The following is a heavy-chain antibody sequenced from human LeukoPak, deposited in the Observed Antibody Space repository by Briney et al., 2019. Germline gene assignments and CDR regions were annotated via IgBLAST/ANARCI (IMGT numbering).Heavy chain of an antibody. CDR1: GGSISSGSYY. CDR2: IYTSGST. V-gene: IGHV4-61*02. Sequence: SETLSLTCTVSGGSISSGSYYWSWIRQPAGKGLEWIGRIYTSGSTNYNPPLKSRVTISVDTSKNQFSLKLSSVTAADTAVYYCARVHFWSGYLDYWGQGTLVTVSS. CDR3: ARVHFWSGYLDY. D-gene: IGHD3-3*02. J-gene: IGHJ4*02.